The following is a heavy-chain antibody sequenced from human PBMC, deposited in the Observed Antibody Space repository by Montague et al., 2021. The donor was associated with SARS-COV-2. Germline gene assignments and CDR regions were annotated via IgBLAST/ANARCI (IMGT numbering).Heavy chain of an antibody. CDR1: GDSISNYS. J-gene: IGHJ6*02. CDR2: IYYSGST. Sequence: TLSLTCSVSGDSISNYSWSWIRQSPGKGLEWIGYIYYSGSTNYNPSLTSRVTISVDTSKNQVPLKLTAVTAADTAVYYCARHLRVTTVTSHMYHYAMDVWGQGTTVTVSS. V-gene: IGHV4-59*08. CDR3: ARHLRVTTVTSHMYHYAMDV. D-gene: IGHD4-11*01.